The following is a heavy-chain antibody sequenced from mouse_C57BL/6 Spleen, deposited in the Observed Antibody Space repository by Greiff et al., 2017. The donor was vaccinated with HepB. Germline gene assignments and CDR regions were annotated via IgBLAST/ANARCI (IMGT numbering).Heavy chain of an antibody. CDR2: IDPENGDT. V-gene: IGHV14-4*01. D-gene: IGHD2-2*01. Sequence: EVQLQQSGAELVRPGASVKLSCTASGFNIKDDYMHWVKQRPEQGLEWIGWIDPENGDTEYASKFQGKATITADTSSNTAYLQLSSLTSEDTAVYYCTTRAMVTAFAYWGQGTLVTVSA. CDR3: TTRAMVTAFAY. J-gene: IGHJ3*01. CDR1: GFNIKDDY.